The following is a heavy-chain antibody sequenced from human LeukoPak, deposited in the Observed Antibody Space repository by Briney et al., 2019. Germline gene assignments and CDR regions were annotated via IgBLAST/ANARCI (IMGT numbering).Heavy chain of an antibody. V-gene: IGHV3-23*01. J-gene: IGHJ6*02. CDR3: ATTSCSGGSCYLRCYYYGMDV. CDR2: ISGSGGST. D-gene: IGHD2-15*01. Sequence: GGSLRLSCAASGFTFSSYAMSWVRQAPGKGLEWVSAISGSGGSTYYADSVKGRFTISRDNSKNTLYLQMNSLRAEDTAVYYCATTSCSGGSCYLRCYYYGMDVWGQGTTVTVSS. CDR1: GFTFSSYA.